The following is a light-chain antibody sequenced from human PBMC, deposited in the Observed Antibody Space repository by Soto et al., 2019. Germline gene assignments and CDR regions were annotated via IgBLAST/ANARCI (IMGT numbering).Light chain of an antibody. Sequence: QSVLTQPPSVSAAPGQKVTISCSGSSSNIGNNYVSWYQQFPGTAPKLLIYENNKRPSGIPDQFSGSKSGTSATLGITGLQTGDEADYYCGTWDSSLSARVFGGGTQLTVL. V-gene: IGLV1-51*02. CDR2: ENN. CDR3: GTWDSSLSARV. CDR1: SSNIGNNY. J-gene: IGLJ3*02.